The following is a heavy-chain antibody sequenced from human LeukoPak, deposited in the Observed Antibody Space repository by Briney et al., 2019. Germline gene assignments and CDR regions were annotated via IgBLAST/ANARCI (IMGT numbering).Heavy chain of an antibody. CDR3: ARGGQIDY. CDR2: ISYDGSNK. V-gene: IGHV3-30*03. Sequence: GGSLRLSCAASGFTFSSYGMHWVRQAPGKGLEWVVVISYDGSNKYYADSVKGRFTISRDNSKNTLYLQMNSLRAEDTAVYYCARGGQIDYWGQGTLVTVSS. CDR1: GFTFSSYG. J-gene: IGHJ4*02. D-gene: IGHD3-16*01.